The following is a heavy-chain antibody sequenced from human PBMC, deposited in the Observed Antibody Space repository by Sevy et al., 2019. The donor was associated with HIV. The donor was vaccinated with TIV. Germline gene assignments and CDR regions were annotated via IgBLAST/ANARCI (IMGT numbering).Heavy chain of an antibody. J-gene: IGHJ2*01. D-gene: IGHD5-18*01. CDR2: MNPNSGNT. CDR3: ARVAVDTAMVTNYWYFDL. V-gene: IGHV1-8*01. CDR1: GYTFTSYD. Sequence: ASVKVFCKASGYTFTSYDINWVRQATGQGLEWMGWMNPNSGNTGYAQKFQGRVTMTRNTSISTAYMELSSLRSEDTAVYYCARVAVDTAMVTNYWYFDLWGRGTLVTVSS.